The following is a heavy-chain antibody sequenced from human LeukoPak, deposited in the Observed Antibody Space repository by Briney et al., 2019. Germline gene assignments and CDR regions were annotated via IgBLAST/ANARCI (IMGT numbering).Heavy chain of an antibody. D-gene: IGHD2-2*01. J-gene: IGHJ5*02. CDR3: ARGGGIVVVPAAIRPYRYNWFDP. CDR1: GGSFSGYY. Sequence: PSETLSLTCAVYGGSFSGYYWSRIRQPPGKGLEWIGEINHSGSTNYNPSLKSRVTISVDTSENQFSLKLSSVTAADTAVHYCARGGGIVVVPAAIRPYRYNWFDPWGQGTLVTVSS. CDR2: INHSGST. V-gene: IGHV4-34*01.